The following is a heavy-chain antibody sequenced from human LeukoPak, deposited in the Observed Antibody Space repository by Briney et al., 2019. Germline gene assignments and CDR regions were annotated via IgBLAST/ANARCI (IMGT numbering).Heavy chain of an antibody. Sequence: GGSLRLSCAASGFTFSSYWMHWVRQAPGKGLEWVSVIYSGGSTYYADSVKGRFTISRDNSKNTLYLQMNSLRAEDTAVYYCARTGSVAVAEFDYWGQGTLVTVSS. CDR2: IYSGGST. J-gene: IGHJ4*02. D-gene: IGHD6-19*01. CDR1: GFTFSSYW. V-gene: IGHV3-53*01. CDR3: ARTGSVAVAEFDY.